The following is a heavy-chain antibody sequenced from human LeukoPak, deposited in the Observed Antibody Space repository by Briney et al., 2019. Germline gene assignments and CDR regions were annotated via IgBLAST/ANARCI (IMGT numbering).Heavy chain of an antibody. CDR2: IDPGDSET. V-gene: IGHV5-51*01. CDR3: ARQTAMGRSGDY. D-gene: IGHD5-18*01. J-gene: IGHJ4*02. CDR1: GYSFTSYW. Sequence: GESLKISCKASGYSFTSYWIGWVRQVPGKGLEWMGIIDPGDSETRYTPSFQGQVTISVDKSLTTAYLQWNSLKASDTAMYYCARQTAMGRSGDYWGQGTLVTVSS.